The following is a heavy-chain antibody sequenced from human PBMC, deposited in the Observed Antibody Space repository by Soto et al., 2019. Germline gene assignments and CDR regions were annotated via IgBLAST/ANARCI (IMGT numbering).Heavy chain of an antibody. CDR2: IRSKAAGGTA. CDR1: GFTFGIAW. D-gene: IGHD1-1*01. Sequence: EVQLVESGGGLVKPGGSLRLSCVASGFTFGIAWLSWVRQAPGKGLEWVGRIRSKAAGGTAAYAAPLKGRFTISRDDSANTMYLQMNNLKTDDTAIYYCTTGTTGAEDDWGQGTLVTVSS. J-gene: IGHJ4*02. V-gene: IGHV3-15*01. CDR3: TTGTTGAEDD.